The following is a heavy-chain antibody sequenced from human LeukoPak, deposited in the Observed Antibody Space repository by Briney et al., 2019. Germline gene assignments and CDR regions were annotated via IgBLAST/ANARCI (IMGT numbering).Heavy chain of an antibody. Sequence: GGSLRLSCAASGFTFSSYGMHWVRQAPGKGLEWVAFIRYDGSNKYYADSVKGRFTISRDNSKNTLYLQMNSLRAEDTAVYYCAKFFSSGWSEEFDYWGQGILVTVSS. CDR1: GFTFSSYG. V-gene: IGHV3-30*02. D-gene: IGHD6-19*01. CDR2: IRYDGSNK. CDR3: AKFFSSGWSEEFDY. J-gene: IGHJ4*02.